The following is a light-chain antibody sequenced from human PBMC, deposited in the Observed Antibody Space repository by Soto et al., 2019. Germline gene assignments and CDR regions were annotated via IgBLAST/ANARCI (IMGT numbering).Light chain of an antibody. CDR3: SSYAGSNLGV. CDR1: SSDIGYYKY. J-gene: IGLJ1*01. V-gene: IGLV2-8*01. CDR2: EVI. Sequence: SALTHPPSASGSPGQSVTISCTGTSSDIGYYKYVSWYQQHPGKAPKLIIYEVIKRPSGVTDRFSGSKSGNTASLTVSGLQAEDEADYYCSSYAGSNLGVFGTGTKVTV.